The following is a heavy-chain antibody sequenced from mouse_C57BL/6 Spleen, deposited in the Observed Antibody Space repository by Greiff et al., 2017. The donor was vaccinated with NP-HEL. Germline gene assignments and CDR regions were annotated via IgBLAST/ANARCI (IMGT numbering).Heavy chain of an antibody. J-gene: IGHJ2*01. D-gene: IGHD4-1*01. CDR3: ARSGWDNFDY. Sequence: VKLQESGPELVKPGASVKISCTASGFAFSSSWMNWVKQRPGQGLEWIGWIYPGDGDTNYTWKFKGKATLTADKSSNTAYMQLSSLTSEDSAVYFCARSGWDNFDYWGQGTTLTVSS. CDR2: IYPGDGDT. CDR1: GFAFSSSW. V-gene: IGHV1-82*01.